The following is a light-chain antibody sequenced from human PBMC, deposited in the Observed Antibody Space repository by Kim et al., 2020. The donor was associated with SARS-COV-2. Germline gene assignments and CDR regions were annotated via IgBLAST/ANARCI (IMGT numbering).Light chain of an antibody. V-gene: IGKV1-5*03. CDR3: QQYDTYWT. CDR2: KAS. CDR1: QNINSW. J-gene: IGKJ1*01. Sequence: DIQMTQSPSPLSASVGDRVTITCRASQNINSWLAWYQQRPGEAPKLLIYKASTLESGVPSRFSGSGSGTEFSLTITGLQPDDFATYYCQQYDTYWTFGQGTKVDIK.